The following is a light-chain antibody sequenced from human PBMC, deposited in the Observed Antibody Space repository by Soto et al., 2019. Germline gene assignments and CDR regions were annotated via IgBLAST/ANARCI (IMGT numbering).Light chain of an antibody. CDR1: QSVSSY. Sequence: EVVLTQSPATLSLSPGERATLSCRVSQSVSSYLAWYQQKPGQAPRLLIYDTSNRATGIPVRFSGSGSGTDFTLTISSLEPEDFAVYYCQQRRNWPLTFGGGTKVEIK. CDR2: DTS. J-gene: IGKJ4*01. CDR3: QQRRNWPLT. V-gene: IGKV3-11*01.